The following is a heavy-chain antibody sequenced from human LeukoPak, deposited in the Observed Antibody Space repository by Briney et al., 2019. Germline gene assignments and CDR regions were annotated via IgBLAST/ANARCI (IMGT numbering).Heavy chain of an antibody. D-gene: IGHD2-15*01. J-gene: IGHJ5*02. V-gene: IGHV1-2*06. Sequence: ASAKVSCKASGYTFTGYYMHWVRQAPGQGLEWMGRINPNSGGTNYAQKFQGRVTMTRDTSISTAYMELSRLRSDDTAVYYCARGYCSGGSCYEFDPWGQGTLVTVSS. CDR3: ARGYCSGGSCYEFDP. CDR2: INPNSGGT. CDR1: GYTFTGYY.